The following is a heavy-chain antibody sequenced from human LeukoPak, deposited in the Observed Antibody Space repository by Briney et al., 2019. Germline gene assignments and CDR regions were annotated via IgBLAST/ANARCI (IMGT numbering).Heavy chain of an antibody. D-gene: IGHD6-19*01. CDR1: GYTFTSYY. V-gene: IGHV1-46*01. Sequence: GASVKVSCKASGYTFTSYYMHWVRQAPGQGLEWMGIINPSVGITSYAQKFQGRVTMTRDTSTSTAYMELSSLRSEDTAVYYCARDLPRGVDIAVAGTPDYWGQGTLVTVSS. CDR2: INPSVGIT. CDR3: ARDLPRGVDIAVAGTPDY. J-gene: IGHJ4*02.